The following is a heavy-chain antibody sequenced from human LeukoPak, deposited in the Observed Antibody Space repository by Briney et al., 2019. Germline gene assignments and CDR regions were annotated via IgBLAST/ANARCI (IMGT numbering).Heavy chain of an antibody. Sequence: GGSLSLSCAASGFTFYDYGMSWVRQAPGKGLEWVSGMDWNGGSTGYAVSVKCRFTISRHNAKNSLYLLLTSVRAEDTALYHCARYINREGFDAFDIWGQGTMVTVSS. D-gene: IGHD1-14*01. CDR1: GFTFYDYG. V-gene: IGHV3-20*01. CDR3: ARYINREGFDAFDI. CDR2: MDWNGGST. J-gene: IGHJ3*02.